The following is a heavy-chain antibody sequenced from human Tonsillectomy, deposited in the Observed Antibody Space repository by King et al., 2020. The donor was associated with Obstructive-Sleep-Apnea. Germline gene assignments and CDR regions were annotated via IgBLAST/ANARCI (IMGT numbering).Heavy chain of an antibody. J-gene: IGHJ5*02. V-gene: IGHV3-30*18. CDR2: MSYDGTYK. CDR3: AKAQGGRFGEFPSNWFDP. CDR1: GFTFSNNY. Sequence: VQLVESGGGVVQPGRSLRLSCAASGFTFSNNYMHWVRQPPGKGLEGVAVMSYDGTYKYYADSVKGRFTISRDNSKNTLYLQMNSLRAEDTAVYYCAKAQGGRFGEFPSNWFDPWGQGTLVTVSS. D-gene: IGHD3-10*01.